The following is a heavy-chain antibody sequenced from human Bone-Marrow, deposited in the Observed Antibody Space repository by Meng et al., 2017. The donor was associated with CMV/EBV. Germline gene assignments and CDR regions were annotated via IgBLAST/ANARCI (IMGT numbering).Heavy chain of an antibody. V-gene: IGHV3-48*03. CDR1: GFTFSSYE. J-gene: IGHJ4*02. D-gene: IGHD2/OR15-2a*01. Sequence: GGSLRLSCAASGFTFSSYEMNWVRQAPGKGLEWVSYISSSGSTIYYADAVKCRFTISRDNSKNTVNLQMNSLRVEDTAVYFGAFLTVDYFDYWGQGALVTVSS. CDR3: AFLTVDYFDY. CDR2: ISSSGSTI.